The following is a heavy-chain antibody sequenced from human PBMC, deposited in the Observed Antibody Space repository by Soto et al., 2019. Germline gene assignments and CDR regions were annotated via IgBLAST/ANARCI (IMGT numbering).Heavy chain of an antibody. Sequence: EVLLVASGGGVVQPGGSLKLSCVASGFVFKDSSIHWVRQASGKGLEWVGRIRDRAYNYATAYTASVKGRFTISRDDSNNTEYLQMNSLRTEDTSIYYCTRLISAAQDYWGQGTLVTVSS. CDR1: GFVFKDSS. CDR2: IRDRAYNYAT. D-gene: IGHD3-10*01. CDR3: TRLISAAQDY. V-gene: IGHV3-73*01. J-gene: IGHJ4*02.